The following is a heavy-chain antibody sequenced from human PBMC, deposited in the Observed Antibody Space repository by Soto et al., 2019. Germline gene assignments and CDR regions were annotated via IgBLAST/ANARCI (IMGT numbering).Heavy chain of an antibody. D-gene: IGHD2-15*01. V-gene: IGHV3-15*07. CDR3: SKVGSFWYRGGY. Sequence: GGSLRLSCAASGFTFTNAWMNWVRQAPGKGLEWVCRIKSKSDGGATDYAAPVKGRFTISRDDSKNTVFLQMNSLKTEDTALYYCSKVGSFWYRGGYWGRGTLVTVSS. CDR2: IKSKSDGGAT. CDR1: GFTFTNAW. J-gene: IGHJ4*02.